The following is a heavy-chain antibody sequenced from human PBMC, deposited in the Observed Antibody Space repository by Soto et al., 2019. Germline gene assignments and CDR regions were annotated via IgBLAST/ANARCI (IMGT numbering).Heavy chain of an antibody. J-gene: IGHJ4*02. CDR2: IYYSGST. V-gene: IGHV4-59*01. Sequence: KPSETLSLTCTVSGGSISSYYWSWIRQPPGKGLEWIGYIYYSGSTNYNPSLKSRVTISVDTSKNQFSLKLSSVTAADTAVYYCARATLRYSSGWPPNYFDYWGQGTTVTVSS. CDR1: GGSISSYY. D-gene: IGHD6-19*01. CDR3: ARATLRYSSGWPPNYFDY.